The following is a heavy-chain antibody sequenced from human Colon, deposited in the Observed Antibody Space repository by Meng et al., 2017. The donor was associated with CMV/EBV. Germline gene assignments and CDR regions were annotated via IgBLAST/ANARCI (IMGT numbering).Heavy chain of an antibody. CDR1: GGSISSSSLY. Sequence: GSLRPSCTVPGGSISSSSLYWGWIRQPPGRGLEWIGSIHHSGNTYRNPSLWGRVSMSVDTSKNQFSLNLSSVTAADTSIYYCARPSDNGWYYFDSWGQGTLVTVSS. V-gene: IGHV4-39*01. J-gene: IGHJ4*02. CDR2: IHHSGNT. CDR3: ARPSDNGWYYFDS. D-gene: IGHD6-19*01.